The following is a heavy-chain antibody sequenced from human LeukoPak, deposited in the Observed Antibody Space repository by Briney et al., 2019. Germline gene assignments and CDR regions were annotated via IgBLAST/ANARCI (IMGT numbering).Heavy chain of an antibody. D-gene: IGHD3-10*01. J-gene: IGHJ4*02. CDR2: IKQDGSEK. Sequence: GGSLRLSCAASGFTFSSYWMSWVRQAPGKGLEWVANIKQDGSEKYYVDSVKGRFTIPRDNAKNSLYLQMNSLRAEDTAVYYCARDRYYYGSGSYPGDYWGQGTLVTVSS. V-gene: IGHV3-7*01. CDR1: GFTFSSYW. CDR3: ARDRYYYGSGSYPGDY.